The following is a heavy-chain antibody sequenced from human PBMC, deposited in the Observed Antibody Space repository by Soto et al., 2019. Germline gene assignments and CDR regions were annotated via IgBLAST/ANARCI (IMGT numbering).Heavy chain of an antibody. D-gene: IGHD2-15*01. J-gene: IGHJ6*01. CDR1: GGTFSSYA. V-gene: IGHV1-69*01. CDR2: IIPIFGTA. Sequence: QVQLVQSGAEVKKPGSSVKVSCKASGGTFSSYAISWVRQAPGQGLAWLGGIIPIFGTANYAQKFQGRVTITADESTSTAYMELSSLRSEDTAVYYCARAHSAVVVVAAIHYYYCMDVWGQGNTVTVSA. CDR3: ARAHSAVVVVAAIHYYYCMDV.